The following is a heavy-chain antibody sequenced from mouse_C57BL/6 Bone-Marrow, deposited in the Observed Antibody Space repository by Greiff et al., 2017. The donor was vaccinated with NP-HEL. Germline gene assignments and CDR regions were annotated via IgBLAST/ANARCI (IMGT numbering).Heavy chain of an antibody. J-gene: IGHJ2*01. Sequence: VQLQQSGAELARPGASVKLSCKASGYTFTSYGISWVKQRTGQGLEWIGEIYPRSGNTYYNEKFKGKATLTADKSSSTAYMELRSLTSEDSAVYFCARGDYCSSTFYYWGQGTALTVSS. CDR2: IYPRSGNT. CDR3: ARGDYCSSTFYY. CDR1: GYTFTSYG. D-gene: IGHD1-1*01. V-gene: IGHV1-81*01.